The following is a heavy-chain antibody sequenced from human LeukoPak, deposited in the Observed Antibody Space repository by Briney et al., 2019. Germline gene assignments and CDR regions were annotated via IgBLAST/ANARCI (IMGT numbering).Heavy chain of an antibody. CDR2: MNPNSGNT. CDR3: ARGVGIVSTISKKHFDD. CDR1: GYTFTSSD. Sequence: ASVKVSCKASGYTFTSSDINWVRQATGQGLEWMGWMNPNSGNTGYAQKFQGRVTMTRNTSINTAYMELSSLRSEDTAIYYCARGVGIVSTISKKHFDDWGQGTLVTVSS. J-gene: IGHJ4*02. V-gene: IGHV1-8*01. D-gene: IGHD5/OR15-5a*01.